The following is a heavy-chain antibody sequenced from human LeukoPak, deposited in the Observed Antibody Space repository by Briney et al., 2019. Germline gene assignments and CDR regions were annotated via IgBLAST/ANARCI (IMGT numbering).Heavy chain of an antibody. V-gene: IGHV4-39*01. CDR1: GGSISNSGYY. D-gene: IGHD4-17*01. J-gene: IGHJ4*02. CDR3: ARQGYADFSPRPFDY. Sequence: SETLSLTCTVSGGSISNSGYYWGWIRQPPGKGLEWIGSVYYSGKTNYNPSLKDRVTISVDTSKNQFSLKLRSVTAADTAVFYCARQGYADFSPRPFDYWGQGTLVTVSS. CDR2: VYYSGKT.